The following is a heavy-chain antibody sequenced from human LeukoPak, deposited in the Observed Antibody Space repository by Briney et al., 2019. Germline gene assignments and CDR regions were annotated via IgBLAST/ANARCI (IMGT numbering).Heavy chain of an antibody. CDR1: GFTFSNYG. D-gene: IGHD1-14*01. Sequence: QLGGSLRLSCAASGFTFSNYGMHWVRQAPGMGLEWVAVVWSDGSTKYYADSVKGRFTISRDNSKNTVYLQMNSLRAEDTAVYYCTRVLTGYFDYWGQGTLVTVSS. J-gene: IGHJ4*02. CDR3: TRVLTGYFDY. CDR2: VWSDGSTK. V-gene: IGHV3-33*01.